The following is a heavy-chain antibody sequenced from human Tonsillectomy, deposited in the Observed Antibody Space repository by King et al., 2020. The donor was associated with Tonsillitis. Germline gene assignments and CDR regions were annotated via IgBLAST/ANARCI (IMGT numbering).Heavy chain of an antibody. J-gene: IGHJ3*02. CDR2: INPSGGST. D-gene: IGHD1-26*01. CDR1: GYTFTSYY. V-gene: IGHV1-46*03. CDR3: ARSALWELLSFAFDI. Sequence: QLVQSGAEVKKPGASVKVSCKASGYTFTSYYMHWVRQAPGQGLVWMGIINPSGGSTSYAQKFQGRVTMTRDTSTSTVYMELSSLRSEDTAVYYCARSALWELLSFAFDIWGQGTMVTVSS.